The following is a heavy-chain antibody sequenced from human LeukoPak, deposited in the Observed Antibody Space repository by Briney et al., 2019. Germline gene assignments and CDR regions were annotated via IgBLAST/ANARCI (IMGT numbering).Heavy chain of an antibody. CDR1: GFTFSTYV. V-gene: IGHV3-23*01. Sequence: GGSLRLSCAASGFTFSTYVMTWVRQAPGKRLEWVSAILGSGGGTYYTDSVKGWFTISRDNSKNTLYLQMNSLRAEDTAVYYCATTPGAYYYYVWGQGTTVTVSS. D-gene: IGHD1-26*01. CDR2: ILGSGGGT. CDR3: ATTPGAYYYYV. J-gene: IGHJ6*02.